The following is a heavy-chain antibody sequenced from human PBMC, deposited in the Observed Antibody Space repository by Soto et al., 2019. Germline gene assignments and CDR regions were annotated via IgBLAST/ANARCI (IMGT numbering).Heavy chain of an antibody. CDR2: IYYSGST. CDR3: ARTGSSWYNSYFDY. V-gene: IGHV4-31*03. D-gene: IGHD6-13*01. Sequence: QVQLQESGPGLVKPSQTLSLTCTVSGGSISSGGYYWSWIRQHPGKGLEWIGNIYYSGSTYYNPSLKSRVTISVDTSKNQFSLKLSSVTAADTAVYYCARTGSSWYNSYFDYWGQGTLVTVSS. J-gene: IGHJ4*02. CDR1: GGSISSGGYY.